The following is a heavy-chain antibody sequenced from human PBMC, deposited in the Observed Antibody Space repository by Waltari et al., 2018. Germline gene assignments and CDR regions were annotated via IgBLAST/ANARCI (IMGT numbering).Heavy chain of an antibody. D-gene: IGHD6-13*01. CDR1: GYTFTDYY. Sequence: EVQLVQSGAEVKKPGATVKISCKVSGYTFTDYYMHWVQQAPGKGLEWMGLVDPEDGETIYAEKFQGRVTISVDTSKNQFSLKLSSVTAADTAVYYCARPLGSSWFYDAFDIWGQGTMVTVSS. V-gene: IGHV1-69-2*01. CDR3: ARPLGSSWFYDAFDI. CDR2: VDPEDGET. J-gene: IGHJ3*02.